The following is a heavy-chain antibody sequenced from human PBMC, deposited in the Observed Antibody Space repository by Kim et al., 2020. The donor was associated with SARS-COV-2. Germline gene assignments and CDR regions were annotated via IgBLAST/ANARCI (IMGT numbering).Heavy chain of an antibody. CDR1: GFTLSSYA. V-gene: IGHV3-30*04. J-gene: IGHJ4*02. D-gene: IGHD4-17*01. Sequence: GGSLRLSCAASGFTLSSYAMHWVRQAPGKGLEWVAVISYDGSNKYYADSVKGRFTISRDNSKNTLYLQMNSLRAEDTAVYYCARGGLTTVTTVDSWGQGTLCSVSP. CDR2: ISYDGSNK. CDR3: ARGGLTTVTTVDS.